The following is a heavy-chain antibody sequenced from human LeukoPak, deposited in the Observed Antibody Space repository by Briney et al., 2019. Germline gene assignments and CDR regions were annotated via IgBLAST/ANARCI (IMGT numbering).Heavy chain of an antibody. CDR3: AREGVSREDYGDYPSYYYYGMDV. CDR1: GGSISSSSYY. J-gene: IGHJ6*02. D-gene: IGHD4-17*01. V-gene: IGHV4-39*07. Sequence: PSETLSLTCTVSGGSISSSSYYWGWIRQPPGKGLEWIGSIYYSGSTYYNPSLKSRVTISVDTSKNQFSLKLSSVTAADTAVYYCAREGVSREDYGDYPSYYYYGMDVWRQGTTVTVSS. CDR2: IYYSGST.